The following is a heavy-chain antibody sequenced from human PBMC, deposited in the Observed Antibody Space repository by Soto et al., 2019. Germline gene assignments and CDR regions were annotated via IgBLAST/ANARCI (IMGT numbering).Heavy chain of an antibody. D-gene: IGHD6-13*01. CDR1: GFTFSSYA. J-gene: IGHJ6*02. V-gene: IGHV3-30-3*01. Sequence: QVQLVESGGGVVQPGRSLRLSCAASGFTFSSYAMHWVRQAPGKGLEWVAVISYDGSNKYYADSVKGRFTISRDNSKNTLYLQMNSLRVEDTAVYYCARPQLDQNYYYYGMDVWGQGTTVTVSS. CDR2: ISYDGSNK. CDR3: ARPQLDQNYYYYGMDV.